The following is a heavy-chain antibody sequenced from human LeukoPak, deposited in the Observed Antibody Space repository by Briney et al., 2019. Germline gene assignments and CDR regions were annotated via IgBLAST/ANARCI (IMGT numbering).Heavy chain of an antibody. CDR3: ARGRLALYGSGTRPAFDI. D-gene: IGHD3-10*01. Sequence: PGGSLRLSCAASGFTFSSYAMHWVRQAPGKGLERVAVISYDGSNKSYADSVKGRFTISRDNSKNTLYLQMNSLRAEDTAVYYCARGRLALYGSGTRPAFDIWGQGTMVTVSS. J-gene: IGHJ3*02. CDR1: GFTFSSYA. CDR2: ISYDGSNK. V-gene: IGHV3-30-3*01.